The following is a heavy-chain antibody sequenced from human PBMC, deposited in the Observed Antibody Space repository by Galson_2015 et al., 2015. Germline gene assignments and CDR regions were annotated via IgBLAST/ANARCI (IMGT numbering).Heavy chain of an antibody. CDR3: ASGCRGGSCYSPFDY. CDR2: IYHSGST. J-gene: IGHJ4*02. Sequence: SETLSLTCAVSGGSISSSNWWSWVRQPPGKGLEWIGEIYHSGSTNSNPSLKSRVTISVDKSKNQFSLKLSSVTAADTAVYYCASGCRGGSCYSPFDYWGQGTLVTVSS. V-gene: IGHV4-4*02. CDR1: GGSISSSNW. D-gene: IGHD2-15*01.